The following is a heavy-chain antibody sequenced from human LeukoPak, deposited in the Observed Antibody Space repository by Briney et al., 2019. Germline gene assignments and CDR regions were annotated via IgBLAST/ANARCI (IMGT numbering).Heavy chain of an antibody. Sequence: ASVKVSCKASGYTFTGYYMHWVRQAPGQGLEWMGRINPNSGGTNYAQKFQGRVTMTRDTSISTAYMELSRLRSDDTAVYYCARAVYNWNDGRAAFDIWGQGTIVTVSS. J-gene: IGHJ3*02. D-gene: IGHD1-20*01. CDR2: INPNSGGT. CDR3: ARAVYNWNDGRAAFDI. V-gene: IGHV1-2*06. CDR1: GYTFTGYY.